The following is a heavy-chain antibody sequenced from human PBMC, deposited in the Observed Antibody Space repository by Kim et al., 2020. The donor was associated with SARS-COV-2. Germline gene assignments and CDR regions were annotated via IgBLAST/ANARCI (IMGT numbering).Heavy chain of an antibody. CDR2: IYYSGST. D-gene: IGHD1-26*01. CDR3: ARRNSEVGATVHFDY. Sequence: SETLSLTCTASGGSISSSSYYWGWIRQPPGKGLEWIGSIYYSGSTYYNPSLKSRVTISVDTSKNQFSLKLSSVTAADTAVYYCARRNSEVGATVHFDYWGQGTLVTVSS. V-gene: IGHV4-39*01. J-gene: IGHJ4*02. CDR1: GGSISSSSYY.